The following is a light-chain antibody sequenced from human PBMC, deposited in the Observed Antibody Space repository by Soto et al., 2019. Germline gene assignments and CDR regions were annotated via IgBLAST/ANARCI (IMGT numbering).Light chain of an antibody. Sequence: EILWTQSAVTLSLTPGERATLSCRASQSVSSGYLAWYQQKPGQAPRLLIYGASIRAAGIPDRFSGSGSGADFTLTISSLEPEDFAVYYCQQRNNWRDTFGQRTRLEI. CDR2: GAS. CDR1: QSVSSGY. J-gene: IGKJ5*01. CDR3: QQRNNWRDT. V-gene: IGKV3D-20*02.